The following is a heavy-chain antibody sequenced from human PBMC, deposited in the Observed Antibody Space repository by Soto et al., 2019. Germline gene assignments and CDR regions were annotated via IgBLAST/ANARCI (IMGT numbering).Heavy chain of an antibody. V-gene: IGHV1-24*01. J-gene: IGHJ3*02. CDR1: GYTLTELS. D-gene: IGHD6-19*01. Sequence: GASVKVSWKVSGYTLTELSMHWGRQAPGKGLEWMGGFDPEDGETIYAQKFQGRVTMTEDTSTDTAYMELSSLRSEDTAVYYCAILIAVAGPDAFDIWGQGTMVTVSS. CDR3: AILIAVAGPDAFDI. CDR2: FDPEDGET.